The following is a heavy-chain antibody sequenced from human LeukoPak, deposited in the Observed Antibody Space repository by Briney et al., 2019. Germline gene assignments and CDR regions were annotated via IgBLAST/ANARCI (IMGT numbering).Heavy chain of an antibody. V-gene: IGHV3-30*04. J-gene: IGHJ3*02. CDR3: AGFGGYDSGAFDI. Sequence: PGGSLRLSCAASGFTFSSYAMHWVRQAPGKGLEWVAVISYDGSNKYYADSVKGRFTISRDNSNNTLYLQMNSLRAEDTAVYYCAGFGGYDSGAFDIWGQGTMVTVSS. CDR2: ISYDGSNK. D-gene: IGHD5-12*01. CDR1: GFTFSSYA.